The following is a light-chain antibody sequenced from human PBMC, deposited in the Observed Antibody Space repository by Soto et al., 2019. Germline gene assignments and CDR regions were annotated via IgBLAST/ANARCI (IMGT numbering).Light chain of an antibody. CDR3: SSYTSSSIDYV. V-gene: IGLV2-14*01. J-gene: IGLJ1*01. Sequence: QSALTQPASVSGSPGQSITISRTGTSSDVGGYNYVSWYQQHPGKAPKLMIYEVSNRPSGVSNRFSGSKSGNTASLTISGRQAEDEADYYCSSYTSSSIDYVFGTGTKLTVL. CDR1: SSDVGGYNY. CDR2: EVS.